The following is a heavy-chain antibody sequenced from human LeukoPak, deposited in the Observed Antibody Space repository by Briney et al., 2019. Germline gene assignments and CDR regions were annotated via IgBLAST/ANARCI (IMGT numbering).Heavy chain of an antibody. V-gene: IGHV1-18*01. Sequence: ASVNVSCKASGYTFTSYGITWVRQAPGQGLEWMGWITAYNGDTNYAQKFQGRVTVTTDTSTSTAYMELRSLRSDDTAMYYCARGGNSNPCDYWGQGTLVSVTS. CDR1: GYTFTSYG. D-gene: IGHD4-23*01. CDR3: ARGGNSNPCDY. CDR2: ITAYNGDT. J-gene: IGHJ4*02.